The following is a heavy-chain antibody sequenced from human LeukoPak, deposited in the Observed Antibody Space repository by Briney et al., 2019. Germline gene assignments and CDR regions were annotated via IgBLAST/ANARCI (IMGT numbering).Heavy chain of an antibody. V-gene: IGHV3-21*01. Sequence: GGSPRLSCVASGFTSNSYSITWVRQAPGKGLEWILCITSGSSNVYYADSVKGRFTFSRDNAKNSLFLQLSSLRVEDTAVYYCARALTYTSSYPLGYWGQGTLVTVSS. J-gene: IGHJ4*02. D-gene: IGHD6-6*01. CDR2: ITSGSSNV. CDR3: ARALTYTSSYPLGY. CDR1: GFTSNSYS.